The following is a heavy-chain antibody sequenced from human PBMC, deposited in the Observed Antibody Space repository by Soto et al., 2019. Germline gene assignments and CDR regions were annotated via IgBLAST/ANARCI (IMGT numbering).Heavy chain of an antibody. D-gene: IGHD1-26*01. V-gene: IGHV1-69*01. CDR3: ARAIAGPTTTGWLDS. CDR1: GGTFSRYA. J-gene: IGHJ5*01. CDR2: IIPIFGTA. Sequence: QVQLVQSGAEVKKPGSSVKVSCKASGGTFSRYAISWVRQAPGQGLEWMGGIIPIFGTANYAQKFQGRVTITAEESTSTAYMELSSLRFEDTAVYYCARAIAGPTTTGWLDSWGQGTLVTVSS.